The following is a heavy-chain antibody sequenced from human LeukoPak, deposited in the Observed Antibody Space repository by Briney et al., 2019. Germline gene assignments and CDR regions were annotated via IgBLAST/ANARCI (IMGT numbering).Heavy chain of an antibody. Sequence: GGSLRLSCAASRFSFSNYAMSWVRQAPGKGLEWVSSVSGSGSATYYADSVKGRFTISRDNSKNTLYLQMNSLRVEDTAVYFCAKAMTYYFDYWGQGALVTVSS. CDR1: RFSFSNYA. CDR3: AKAMTYYFDY. CDR2: VSGSGSAT. J-gene: IGHJ4*02. D-gene: IGHD3-10*01. V-gene: IGHV3-23*01.